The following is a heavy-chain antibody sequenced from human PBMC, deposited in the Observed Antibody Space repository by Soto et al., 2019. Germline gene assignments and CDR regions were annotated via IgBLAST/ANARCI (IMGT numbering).Heavy chain of an antibody. CDR3: ARENDFWSGYYYYYYYYGMDV. CDR2: IKQDGSEK. J-gene: IGHJ6*02. D-gene: IGHD3-3*01. V-gene: IGHV3-7*01. Sequence: GVLRLSCAASGFTFSSYWMSWVRQAPGKGLEWVANIKQDGSEKYYVDSVKGRFTISRDNAKNSLYLQMNSLRAEDTAVYYCARENDFWSGYYYYYYYYGMDVWGQGTTVTVSS. CDR1: GFTFSSYW.